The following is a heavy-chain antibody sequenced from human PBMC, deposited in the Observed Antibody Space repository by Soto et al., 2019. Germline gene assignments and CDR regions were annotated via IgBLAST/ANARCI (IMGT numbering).Heavy chain of an antibody. Sequence: QVQLVQSGAEVKKPGASVKVSCKASGYTFTSYGISWVRQAPGQGLEWMGWISAYNGNTNYAQKLQGRVTMTTDTSTSTAYMELRSLRSDDTAVYYCARSLSGSGSYYTDENWFDPWGQGTLVTVSS. D-gene: IGHD3-10*01. CDR3: ARSLSGSGSYYTDENWFDP. CDR2: ISAYNGNT. CDR1: GYTFTSYG. J-gene: IGHJ5*02. V-gene: IGHV1-18*01.